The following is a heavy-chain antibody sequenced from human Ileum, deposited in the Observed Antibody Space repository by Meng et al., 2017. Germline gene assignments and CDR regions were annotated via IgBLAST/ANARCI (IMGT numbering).Heavy chain of an antibody. J-gene: IGHJ4*02. CDR1: GGSFSGYY. Sequence: QVQLQQWGAGLLKPSETLSLACAVFGGSFSGYYWSWIRQPPGKGLEWIGEINHSGSTNYNPSLKSRVTISVDTSKNQFSLKLSSVTAADTVVYYCARTSGCFYYWGQGTLVTVSS. CDR3: ARTSGCFYY. V-gene: IGHV4-34*01. D-gene: IGHD6-19*01. CDR2: INHSGST.